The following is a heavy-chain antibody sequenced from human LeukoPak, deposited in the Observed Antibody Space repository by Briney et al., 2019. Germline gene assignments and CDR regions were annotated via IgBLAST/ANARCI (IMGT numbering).Heavy chain of an antibody. CDR1: GFTFSSYG. J-gene: IGHJ4*02. Sequence: GGSLRLSCAASGFTFSSYGMHSVRQAPGKGLEWVAFIRYDGSNKYYADSVKGRFTISRDNSKNTLYLQMNSLRAEDTAVYYCAKDSFEYSSSPADYWGQGTLVTVSS. V-gene: IGHV3-30*02. CDR3: AKDSFEYSSSPADY. CDR2: IRYDGSNK. D-gene: IGHD6-6*01.